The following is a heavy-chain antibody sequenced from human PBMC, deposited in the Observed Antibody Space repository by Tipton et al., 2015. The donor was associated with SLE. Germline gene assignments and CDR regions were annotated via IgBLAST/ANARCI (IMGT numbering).Heavy chain of an antibody. CDR2: INPSGGST. D-gene: IGHD4-17*01. CDR1: GYIFTNYY. J-gene: IGHJ6*02. Sequence: QLVQSGPEVKKPGASVKVSCKASGYIFTNYYMHWVRQAPGQGLEWMGIINPSGGSTNYAQKFQGRVTMARDTSTGTVYMELSSLRSEDTAVYYCARTTGPGYYYYGMDVWGQGTTVTVSS. V-gene: IGHV1-46*01. CDR3: ARTTGPGYYYYGMDV.